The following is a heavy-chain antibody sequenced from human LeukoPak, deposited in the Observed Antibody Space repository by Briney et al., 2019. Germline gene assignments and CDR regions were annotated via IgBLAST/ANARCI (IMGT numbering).Heavy chain of an antibody. D-gene: IGHD2-15*01. Sequence: GGSLRLSCAASGLTFNNHGMNWVRQAPGKGLEWVSGISPSGDITHYADSVKGRFTISRDNAKNSLYLQMNSLRAEDTAVYYCARIGVAAFDYWGQGSLVTVSS. CDR3: ARIGVAAFDY. V-gene: IGHV3-21*01. J-gene: IGHJ4*02. CDR2: ISPSGDIT. CDR1: GLTFNNHG.